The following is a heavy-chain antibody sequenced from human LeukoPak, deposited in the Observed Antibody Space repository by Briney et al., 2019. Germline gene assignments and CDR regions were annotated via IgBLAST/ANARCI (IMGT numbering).Heavy chain of an antibody. Sequence: ASVKVSCKASGYTFTSYAMNWVRQAPGQGLEWMGWINTNTGNPTYAQGFTGRFVFSLDTSVSTAYLQISSLKAEDTAVYYCARVVGLVPVALPRWDFDYWGQGTLVTVSS. J-gene: IGHJ4*02. CDR3: ARVVGLVPVALPRWDFDY. D-gene: IGHD6-13*01. CDR1: GYTFTSYA. V-gene: IGHV7-4-1*02. CDR2: INTNTGNP.